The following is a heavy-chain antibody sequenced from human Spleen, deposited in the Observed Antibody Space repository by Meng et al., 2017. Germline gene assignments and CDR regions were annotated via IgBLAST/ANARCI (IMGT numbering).Heavy chain of an antibody. D-gene: IGHD1-26*01. CDR3: ARQGGHSRGDFDF. J-gene: IGHJ4*02. Sequence: GGSLRLSCKGSGYDFTTYWIAWVRQMPGKGLEWMGIIFPRDSDTRYSPSFQGQVTISADKSISTAYLQWSSLKASDTAMYYCARQGGHSRGDFDFWGQGTLVTVSS. CDR1: GYDFTTYW. V-gene: IGHV5-51*01. CDR2: IFPRDSDT.